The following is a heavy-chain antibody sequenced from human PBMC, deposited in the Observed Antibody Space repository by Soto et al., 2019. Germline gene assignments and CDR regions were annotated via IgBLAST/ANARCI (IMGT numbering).Heavy chain of an antibody. Sequence: GGSLRLSCAASGFTFSSYAMSWVRQAPGKGLEWVSAISGSGGSTYYADSVKGRFTISRDNSKNTLYLQMNSLRAEDTAVDYCAKDPPTGYSGDEDAFDIWGQGTMVTVSS. CDR3: AKDPPTGYSGDEDAFDI. J-gene: IGHJ3*02. CDR1: GFTFSSYA. V-gene: IGHV3-23*01. CDR2: ISGSGGST. D-gene: IGHD5-12*01.